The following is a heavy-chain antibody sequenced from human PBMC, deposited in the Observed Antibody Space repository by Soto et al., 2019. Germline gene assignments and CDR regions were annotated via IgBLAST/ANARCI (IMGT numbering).Heavy chain of an antibody. CDR3: TTDAGDDSSGYPSFGY. D-gene: IGHD3-22*01. J-gene: IGHJ4*02. Sequence: EVQLVESGGGLVKPGGSLRLSCAASGFTFSNAWMNWVRQAPGKGLEWVGSIKSKTDGGTTDHAAPVKGRFTISRDDSKNTLYLQMNSLKTEDTAVYYCTTDAGDDSSGYPSFGYWGQGTLVTVSS. CDR2: IKSKTDGGTT. CDR1: GFTFSNAW. V-gene: IGHV3-15*07.